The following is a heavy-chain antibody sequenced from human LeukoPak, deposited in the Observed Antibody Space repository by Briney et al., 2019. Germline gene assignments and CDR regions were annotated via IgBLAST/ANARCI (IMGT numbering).Heavy chain of an antibody. CDR3: ARYSSSWTDAFDI. CDR1: GDSVSSNSAA. V-gene: IGHV6-1*01. D-gene: IGHD6-13*01. Sequence: SQTLSLTCAISGDSVSSNSAAWNWIRRSPSRGLEWLGRTYYRSKWYNDYAVSVKSRITINPDTSKNQFSLQLNSVTPEDTAVYYCARYSSSWTDAFDIWGQGTMVTVSS. CDR2: TYYRSKWYN. J-gene: IGHJ3*02.